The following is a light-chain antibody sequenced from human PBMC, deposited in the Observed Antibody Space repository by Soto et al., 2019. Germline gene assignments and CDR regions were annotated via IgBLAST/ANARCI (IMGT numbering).Light chain of an antibody. CDR3: CSYAGTYTFVV. CDR1: SSDVGGYNY. Sequence: QSVLTQPRSVSGSPGQSVTISCTGTSSDVGGYNYVSWYQQNPGKAPKLMIYDVSKRPSGVPDRFSGSKSDNTAYLTISGLQAEDEADYYCCSYAGTYTFVVFGGGTKLTVL. CDR2: DVS. J-gene: IGLJ2*01. V-gene: IGLV2-11*01.